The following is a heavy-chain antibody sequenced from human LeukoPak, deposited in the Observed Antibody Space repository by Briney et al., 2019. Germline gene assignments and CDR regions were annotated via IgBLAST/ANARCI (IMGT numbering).Heavy chain of an antibody. CDR2: INPNSGGT. CDR1: GYTFTSYY. CDR3: ASGRHSSGWYNWFDP. V-gene: IGHV1-2*02. J-gene: IGHJ5*02. Sequence: GASVKVSCKASGYTFTSYYMHWVRQAPGQGLEWMGWINPNSGGTNYAQKFQGRVTMTRDTSISTAYMELSRLRSDDTAVYYCASGRHSSGWYNWFDPWGQGTLVTVSS. D-gene: IGHD6-19*01.